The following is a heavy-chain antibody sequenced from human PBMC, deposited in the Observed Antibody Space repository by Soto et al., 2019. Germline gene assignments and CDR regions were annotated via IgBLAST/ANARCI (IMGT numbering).Heavy chain of an antibody. V-gene: IGHV1-3*04. J-gene: IGHJ5*02. D-gene: IGHD4-17*01. CDR3: ARNVDYFDP. CDR2: INTGNGNT. Sequence: QVKLVQSGAEVKKPGASVKVSCKASGYTFTRYAMHWVRQAPGQGLEWMGWINTGNGNTHYSQKFQGRVTFTRDASATTAYMELSSLTSEDTAVYYCARNVDYFDPWGQETLVTVSS. CDR1: GYTFTRYA.